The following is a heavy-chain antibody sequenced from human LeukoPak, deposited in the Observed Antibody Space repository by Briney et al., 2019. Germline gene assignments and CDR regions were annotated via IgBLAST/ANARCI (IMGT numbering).Heavy chain of an antibody. CDR3: AKIERTGYYYFDY. CDR2: ISGSGGST. Sequence: GGSLRVSCAASGFTFSSYAMSWVRQAPEKGLEWVSAISGSGGSTYYADSVKGRFTISRDNSKNTLYLQMNSLRAEDTAVYYCAKIERTGYYYFDYWGQGTLVTVSS. V-gene: IGHV3-23*01. J-gene: IGHJ4*02. D-gene: IGHD3/OR15-3a*01. CDR1: GFTFSSYA.